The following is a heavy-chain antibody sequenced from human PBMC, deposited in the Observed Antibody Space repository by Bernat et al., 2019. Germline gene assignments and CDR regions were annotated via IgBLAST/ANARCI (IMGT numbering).Heavy chain of an antibody. CDR1: GYTFTSYA. J-gene: IGHJ4*02. CDR3: ARGGRFGESSFDY. D-gene: IGHD3-10*01. Sequence: QVHLVQSGAEVKKPGASVKVSCKASGYTFTSYAMHWVRQAPGQRLEWMGWINAGNGNTKYSQKFQGRVTITRDTSASTAYMELSSLRSEDTAVYYCARGGRFGESSFDYWGQGTLVTVSS. CDR2: INAGNGNT. V-gene: IGHV1-3*01.